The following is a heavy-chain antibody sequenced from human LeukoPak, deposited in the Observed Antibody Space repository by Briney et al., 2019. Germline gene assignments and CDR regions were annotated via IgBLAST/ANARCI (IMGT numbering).Heavy chain of an antibody. V-gene: IGHV3-30*18. J-gene: IGHJ5*02. CDR3: AKDQSLVPAAIWDGGFDP. Sequence: GGSLRLSCAASGFTFSSYGMHWVRQAPGKGLEWVAVISYDGSNKYYADSVKGRFTISRDNSKNTLYLQMNSLRAEDTAVYYCAKDQSLVPAAIWDGGFDPWGQGTLVTVSS. CDR2: ISYDGSNK. CDR1: GFTFSSYG. D-gene: IGHD2-2*02.